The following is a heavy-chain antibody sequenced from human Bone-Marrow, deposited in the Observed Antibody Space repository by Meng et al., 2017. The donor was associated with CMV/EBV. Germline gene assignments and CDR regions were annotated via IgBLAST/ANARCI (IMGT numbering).Heavy chain of an antibody. CDR3: ARGVGLNSQYQLLEPI. CDR1: GFTFSSYS. D-gene: IGHD2-2*01. J-gene: IGHJ3*02. Sequence: GGSLRLSCAAPGFTFSSYSMNWVRQAPGKGLEWVSYISSSSSTIYYADSVKGRFTISRDNAKNSLYLQMNSLKAEDTAVYYCARGVGLNSQYQLLEPIWGQGTMVTVSS. CDR2: ISSSSSTI. V-gene: IGHV3-48*04.